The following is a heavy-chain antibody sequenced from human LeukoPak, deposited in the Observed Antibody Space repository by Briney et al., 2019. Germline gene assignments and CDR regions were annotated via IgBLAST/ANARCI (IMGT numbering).Heavy chain of an antibody. D-gene: IGHD4-23*01. CDR3: ARINDYGGNAFDY. Sequence: PSETLSLTCAVYGGSFSSYYWSWIRQPPGKGLEWIGEINHSGSTNYNPSLKSRVTISVDTSKNQFSLKLSSVTAADTAVYYCARINDYGGNAFDYWGQGTLVTVSS. V-gene: IGHV4-34*01. CDR2: INHSGST. CDR1: GGSFSSYY. J-gene: IGHJ4*02.